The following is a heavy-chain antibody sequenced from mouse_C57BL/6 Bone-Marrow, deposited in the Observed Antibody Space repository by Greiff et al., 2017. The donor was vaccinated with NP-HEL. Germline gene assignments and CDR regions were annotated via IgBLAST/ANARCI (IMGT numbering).Heavy chain of an antibody. CDR3: ARNYGFAY. D-gene: IGHD2-1*01. J-gene: IGHJ3*01. V-gene: IGHV1-18*01. CDR2: INPNNGGP. CDR1: GYTFTDYN. Sequence: EVQLQQSGPELVKPGASVKIPCKASGYTFTDYNMDWVKQSHGKSLEWIGDINPNNGGPIYNQKFKGKATLTVDKSSSTAYMELRSLTSEDTAVYYGARNYGFAYWGQGTLVTVSA.